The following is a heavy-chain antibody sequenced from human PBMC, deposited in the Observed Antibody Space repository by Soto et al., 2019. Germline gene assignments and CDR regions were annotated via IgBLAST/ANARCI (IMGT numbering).Heavy chain of an antibody. Sequence: GASVKVSCKASGYTFTRYGFSWLRQAPGQGLEWMGWISAYNGNTNYAQNYQGRVTMTTDTSTSTAYMELRNLRSDATAVYYCARGQVNYYESSGPRKYYFDYWGQGTLDPVS. J-gene: IGHJ4*02. CDR2: ISAYNGNT. D-gene: IGHD3-22*01. CDR1: GYTFTRYG. V-gene: IGHV1-18*04. CDR3: ARGQVNYYESSGPRKYYFDY.